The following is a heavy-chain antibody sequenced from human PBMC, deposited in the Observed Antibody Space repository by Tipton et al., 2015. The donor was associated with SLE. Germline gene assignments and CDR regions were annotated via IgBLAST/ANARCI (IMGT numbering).Heavy chain of an antibody. J-gene: IGHJ4*02. D-gene: IGHD3-10*01. CDR3: ARGKSLMVRGELDY. CDR2: IYTSGST. Sequence: TLSLTCTVSGGSISSGSYYWSWIRQPAGKGLEWIGRIYTSGSTNYNPSLKSRVTISVDTSKNQFSLKLSSVTAADTAVYYCARGKSLMVRGELDYWGQGTLVTVSS. CDR1: GGSISSGSYY. V-gene: IGHV4-61*02.